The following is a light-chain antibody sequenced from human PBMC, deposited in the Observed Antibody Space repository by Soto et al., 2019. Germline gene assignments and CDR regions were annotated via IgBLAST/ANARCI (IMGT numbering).Light chain of an antibody. CDR1: QSVLYNYNNMNY. CDR3: QQYYGTPFT. CDR2: WAS. Sequence: DIVMTQSADSLAVSLGERATINCKSSQSVLYNYNNMNYLDWYQQKPGQPPKLLIYWASTRESGVPDRFSGSGSATDFTLTISSLQAEDVAVYYCQQYYGTPFTFGQGTKLEIK. J-gene: IGKJ2*01. V-gene: IGKV4-1*01.